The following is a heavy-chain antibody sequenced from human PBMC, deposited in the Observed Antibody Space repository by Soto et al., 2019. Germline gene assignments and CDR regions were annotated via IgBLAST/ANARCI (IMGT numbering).Heavy chain of an antibody. V-gene: IGHV4-34*01. CDR2: INHSGST. CDR1: GGSFSGYY. CDR3: ARESAENSSSWYWGDYYYYYGMDV. Sequence: SVTLSLTCAVYGGSFSGYYWSWIRQPPGKGLEWIGEINHSGSTNYNPSLKSRVTISVDTSKNQFSLKLSSVTAADTAVYYCARESAENSSSWYWGDYYYYYGMDVWGQGTTVTVSS. D-gene: IGHD6-13*01. J-gene: IGHJ6*02.